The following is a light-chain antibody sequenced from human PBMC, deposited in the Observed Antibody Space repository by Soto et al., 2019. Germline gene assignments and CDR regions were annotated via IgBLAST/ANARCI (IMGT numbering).Light chain of an antibody. Sequence: QSVLTQPASVSGSPGQSITISCTGTSSDVGGYNYVSWYQQHPGKAHKLMIYDVSNRPSGVSNRFSGSKSGNTASLTISGLQAEDEADYYCSSYTSSSSYVFGTETKVTVL. V-gene: IGLV2-14*01. CDR3: SSYTSSSSYV. CDR2: DVS. J-gene: IGLJ1*01. CDR1: SSDVGGYNY.